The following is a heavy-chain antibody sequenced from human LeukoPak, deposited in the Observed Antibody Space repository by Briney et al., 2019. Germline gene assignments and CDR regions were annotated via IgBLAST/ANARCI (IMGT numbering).Heavy chain of an antibody. CDR1: GFTFSSYS. V-gene: IGHV3-48*02. CDR3: ARDRNYYDSSGYYFFDY. J-gene: IGHJ4*02. Sequence: GGSLRLSCAASGFTFSSYSMNWVRQAPGKGLEWVSYISSSSSTIYYADSVKGRFTISRDNAKNSLYLQMNSLRDEDTAVYYCARDRNYYDSSGYYFFDYWGQGTLVTVSS. CDR2: ISSSSSTI. D-gene: IGHD3-22*01.